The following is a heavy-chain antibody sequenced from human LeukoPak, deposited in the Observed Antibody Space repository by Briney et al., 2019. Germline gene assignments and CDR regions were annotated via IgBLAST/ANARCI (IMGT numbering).Heavy chain of an antibody. J-gene: IGHJ4*02. V-gene: IGHV1-69*13. CDR2: IIPIFGTA. CDR3: ARPYNWNDPPSV. D-gene: IGHD1-20*01. Sequence: ASVKVSCTASGGTFSSYAISWVRQAPGQGLEWMGGIIPIFGTANYAQRFQGRVTITADESTSTAYMELSSLRSEDTAVYYCARPYNWNDPPSVWGQGTLVTVSS. CDR1: GGTFSSYA.